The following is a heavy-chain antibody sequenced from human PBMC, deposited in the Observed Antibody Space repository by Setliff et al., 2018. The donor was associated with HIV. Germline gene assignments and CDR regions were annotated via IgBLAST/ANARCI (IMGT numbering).Heavy chain of an antibody. CDR3: ARGATYYNFWTATPPIDY. CDR2: ISSGSSTI. Sequence: GGSLRLPCVVSGFTFSRYSMNWVRQAPGKGLEWVSHISSGSSTIYSADSVKGRFTISRDNSQNSLYRQMTSLRAEYMAVYYCARGATYYNFWTATPPIDYWGQGTPVTVSS. CDR1: GFTFSRYS. J-gene: IGHJ4*02. V-gene: IGHV3-48*01. D-gene: IGHD3-3*01.